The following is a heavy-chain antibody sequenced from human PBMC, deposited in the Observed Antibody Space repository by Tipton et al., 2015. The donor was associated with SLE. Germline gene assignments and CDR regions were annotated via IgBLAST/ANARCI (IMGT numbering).Heavy chain of an antibody. J-gene: IGHJ4*02. Sequence: QVQLVQSGAEVKKPGASVKVSCKASGYTFTSYGISWVRQAPGQGLEWMGRINPNSGGTNYAQKFQGRVTMTRDTSISTAYMELSRLRSDDTAVYYCARVDTMVQDPYYFDYWGQGTLVTVSS. CDR2: INPNSGGT. CDR3: ARVDTMVQDPYYFDY. V-gene: IGHV1-2*06. CDR1: GYTFTSYG. D-gene: IGHD3-10*01.